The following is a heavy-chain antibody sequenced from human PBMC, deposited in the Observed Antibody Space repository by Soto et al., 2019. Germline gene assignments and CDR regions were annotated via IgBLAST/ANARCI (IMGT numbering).Heavy chain of an antibody. CDR3: VRGLYSKTSFDY. Sequence: QITLNESGPTLVRPTQTLTLTCTFSGFSLNTGDVGVGWIRQPPGEALEWLALINWDDDKRYSPSLSSSLTITKDTSKNQVVLTLANVDPVDTATEYCVRGLYSKTSFDYWGQGTLVTVSS. J-gene: IGHJ4*02. V-gene: IGHV2-5*02. CDR2: INWDDDK. D-gene: IGHD6-13*01. CDR1: GFSLNTGDVG.